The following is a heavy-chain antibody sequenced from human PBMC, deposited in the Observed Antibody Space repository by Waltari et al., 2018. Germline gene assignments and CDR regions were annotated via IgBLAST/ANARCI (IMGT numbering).Heavy chain of an antibody. V-gene: IGHV3-21*01. CDR1: GLTFSSFN. CDR2: ISGSSNHI. CDR3: ARDVPFDP. J-gene: IGHJ5*02. Sequence: EVQLVESGGGLVKPGGSLRLSGAASGLTFSSFNMNWVRQAPGRGLEWVTSISGSSNHIFYSDSVKGRFTISRDNAKNSLYLQMNSLRVDDTAVYYCARDVPFDPWGQGTLVTVSS.